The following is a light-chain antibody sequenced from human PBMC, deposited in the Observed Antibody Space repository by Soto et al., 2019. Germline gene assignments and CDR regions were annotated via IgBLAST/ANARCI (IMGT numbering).Light chain of an antibody. Sequence: EIVLTQSPGTLSLSPGERATLSCRASQSVSSSYLAWCQQKPGQTPRLLVYGASSRATGIPDRFSGSGSGTDFTLTISRLEPEDFAVYYCQQHGGSPITFGQGTRLGIK. CDR1: QSVSSSY. CDR2: GAS. V-gene: IGKV3-20*01. J-gene: IGKJ5*01. CDR3: QQHGGSPIT.